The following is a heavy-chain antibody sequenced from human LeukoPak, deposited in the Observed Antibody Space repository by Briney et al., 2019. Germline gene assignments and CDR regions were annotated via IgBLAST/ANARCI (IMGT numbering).Heavy chain of an antibody. CDR2: IYYSGST. D-gene: IGHD2-2*01. Sequence: KSSETLSLTCTVSGGSISSGDYYWSWIRQPPGKGLEWIGYIYYSGSTYYNPSLKSRVTISVDTSKNQFSLKLSSVTAADTAVYYCARRSMGYQLLLVWGQGTLVTVS. J-gene: IGHJ4*02. CDR1: GGSISSGDYY. CDR3: ARRSMGYQLLLV. V-gene: IGHV4-30-4*01.